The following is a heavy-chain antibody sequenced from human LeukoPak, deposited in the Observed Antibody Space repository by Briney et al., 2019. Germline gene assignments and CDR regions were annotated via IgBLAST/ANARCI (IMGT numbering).Heavy chain of an antibody. CDR2: ISSGSSSI. CDR1: GFTFSSYS. J-gene: IGHJ4*02. D-gene: IGHD3-3*01. CDR3: ARLANFWSGANDY. Sequence: PGGSLRLSCAASGFTFSSYSMNWVRQTPGKGLEWVSYISSGSSSIYYADSVKGRSTISRDNAKNSLYLQMNSLRDEDTAAYYCARLANFWSGANDYWGQGTLVTVSS. V-gene: IGHV3-48*02.